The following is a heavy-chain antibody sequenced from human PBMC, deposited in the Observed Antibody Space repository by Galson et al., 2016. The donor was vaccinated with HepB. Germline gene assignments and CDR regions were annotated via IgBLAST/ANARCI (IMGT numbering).Heavy chain of an antibody. CDR3: ATGIVVAGKYYYYYMDV. CDR2: IYYTEST. J-gene: IGHJ6*03. V-gene: IGHV4-39*01. CDR1: GASISGTEYY. Sequence: ETLSLTCSVSGASISGTEYYWGWIRQPPGRGLEWIGSIYYTESTYYNPSLGSRVTISMDTSKNQFSLRLNSVAAADTGVYYCATGIVVAGKYYYYYMDVWGKGTTVTVSS. D-gene: IGHD6-19*01.